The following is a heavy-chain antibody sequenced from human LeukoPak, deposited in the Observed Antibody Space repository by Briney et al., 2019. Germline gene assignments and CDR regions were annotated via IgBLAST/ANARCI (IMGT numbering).Heavy chain of an antibody. CDR1: GFTFSSYA. J-gene: IGHJ5*02. CDR2: ISGSGGST. D-gene: IGHD6-13*01. CDR3: ANAATSGYSSSWLP. Sequence: PGGSLRLSCTASGFTFSSYAMSWVRQAPGKGLEWVSAISGSGGSTYYADSVKGRFTISRDNSKNTLYLQMNSLRAEDTAVYYCANAATSGYSSSWLPWGQGTLVTVSS. V-gene: IGHV3-23*01.